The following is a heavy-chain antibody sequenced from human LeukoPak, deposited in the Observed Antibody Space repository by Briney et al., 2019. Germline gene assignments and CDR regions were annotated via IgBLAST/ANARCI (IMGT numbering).Heavy chain of an antibody. CDR1: GFTFSSYG. D-gene: IGHD3-10*01. V-gene: IGHV3-33*01. J-gene: IGHJ4*02. Sequence: GRSLRLSCAASGFTFSSYGMHWVRQAPGKGLEWVAVIWYDGSNKYYADSVKGRFTISRDNSKNTLYLQMNSLRAEDTAVYYCARDGITMVRGVITTTYFDYWGQGTLVTVSS. CDR3: ARDGITMVRGVITTTYFDY. CDR2: IWYDGSNK.